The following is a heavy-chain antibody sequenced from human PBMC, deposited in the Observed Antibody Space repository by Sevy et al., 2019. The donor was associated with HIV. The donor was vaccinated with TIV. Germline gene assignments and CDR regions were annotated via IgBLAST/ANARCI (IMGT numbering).Heavy chain of an antibody. D-gene: IGHD3-10*01. CDR2: IKQDGSEK. CDR1: GFTFSSYW. CDR3: ARDRYYGSGSYYNWGAFDI. Sequence: GGSLRLSCAASGFTFSSYWMSWVRQAPGKGLEWVANIKQDGSEKYYVDSVKGRFTISRDNAKNSLYLQMNSLRAEDTAGYYGARDRYYGSGSYYNWGAFDIWGQGTMVTVSS. J-gene: IGHJ3*02. V-gene: IGHV3-7*01.